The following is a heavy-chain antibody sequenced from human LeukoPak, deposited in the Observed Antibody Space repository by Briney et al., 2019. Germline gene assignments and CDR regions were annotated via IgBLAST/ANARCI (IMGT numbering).Heavy chain of an antibody. Sequence: ASVKVSCKASGYTFTSYGVSWLRQAPGQGLEWMGWISDSNGNTNYAPKFQGRVTMTEDTSADTAYMELSSLRSEDTAVYYCTTCLNGAGQPVAIYYYGMDVWGQGTTVTVSS. V-gene: IGHV1-18*01. D-gene: IGHD2-2*01. J-gene: IGHJ6*02. CDR2: ISDSNGNT. CDR1: GYTFTSYG. CDR3: TTCLNGAGQPVAIYYYGMDV.